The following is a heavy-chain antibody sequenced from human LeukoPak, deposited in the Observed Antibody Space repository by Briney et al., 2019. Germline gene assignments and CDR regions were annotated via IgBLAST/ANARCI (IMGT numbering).Heavy chain of an antibody. Sequence: GGSLRLSCAASGFSFSESWMHWVRQAPGKGLVWVSRINPDGSMTSYVDSVKGRFTISRDNAKNTLFLQMNSLRVEDSAVYYCVRALTGTDDFWGQGTLVTVSS. CDR2: INPDGSMT. CDR1: GFSFSESW. D-gene: IGHD1-7*01. CDR3: VRALTGTDDF. V-gene: IGHV3-74*01. J-gene: IGHJ4*02.